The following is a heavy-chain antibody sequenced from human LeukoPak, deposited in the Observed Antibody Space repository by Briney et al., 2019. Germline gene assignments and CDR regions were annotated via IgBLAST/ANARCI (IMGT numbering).Heavy chain of an antibody. D-gene: IGHD1-1*01. CDR3: AKLNNYAFDF. V-gene: IGHV3-7*01. CDR1: GFTFSSYW. CDR2: IKKEGSEK. Sequence: GGSLRLSCGASGFTFSSYWMSWVRQAPGKGLEWVANIKKEGSEKYYVDSVKGRFTISRDNAKNSLCLEMNSLRVEDTAVYYCAKLNNYAFDFWGQGTMVTVSS. J-gene: IGHJ3*01.